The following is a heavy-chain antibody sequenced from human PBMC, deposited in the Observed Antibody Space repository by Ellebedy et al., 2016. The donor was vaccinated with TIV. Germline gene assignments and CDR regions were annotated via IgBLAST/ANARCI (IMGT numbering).Heavy chain of an antibody. CDR2: IISSGSPI. V-gene: IGHV3-48*01. CDR1: GFTFSSYS. Sequence: PGGSLRLSCAVSGFTFSSYSMNWVRQAPGKGLEWVSYIISSGSPIHYADSVKGRFTISRDSSKNTLYLQMDSLRADDTAVYYCARDHYCNTRKNGPDYWGQGTLVTVSS. J-gene: IGHJ4*02. D-gene: IGHD3-22*01. CDR3: ARDHYCNTRKNGPDY.